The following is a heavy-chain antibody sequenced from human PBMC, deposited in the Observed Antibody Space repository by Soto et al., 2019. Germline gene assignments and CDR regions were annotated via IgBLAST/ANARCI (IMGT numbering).Heavy chain of an antibody. CDR2: IIPILGIA. D-gene: IGHD2-21*02. J-gene: IGHJ6*02. Sequence: SVKVSCKASGGTFSSYTISWVRQAPGQGLEWMGRIIPILGIANYAQKFQGRVTITADKSTSTAYMELSSLRSEDTAVYYCARDYGGNSNYYYGMDVWGQGTTVTVSS. V-gene: IGHV1-69*04. CDR3: ARDYGGNSNYYYGMDV. CDR1: GGTFSSYT.